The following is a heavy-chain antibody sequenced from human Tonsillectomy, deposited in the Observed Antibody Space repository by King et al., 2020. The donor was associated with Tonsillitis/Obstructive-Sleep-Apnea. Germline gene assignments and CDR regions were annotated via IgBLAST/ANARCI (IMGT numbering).Heavy chain of an antibody. V-gene: IGHV3-15*01. CDR1: GFTFSRAW. CDR3: STNFVVGTTNDAFDI. CDR2: IKTKADGGIR. J-gene: IGHJ3*02. Sequence: VQLVESGGGLVKPGGSIRLSCAASGFTFSRAWMSWVRQVPGKGLEWVGRIKTKADGGIRDYDASVKGRFTITRDDSKTTLYLEMNGLKTEDTAVYYCSTNFVVGTTNDAFDIWGQGTVVTVSS. D-gene: IGHD2-21*01.